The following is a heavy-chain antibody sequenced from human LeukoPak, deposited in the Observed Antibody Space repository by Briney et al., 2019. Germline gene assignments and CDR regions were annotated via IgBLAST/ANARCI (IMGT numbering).Heavy chain of an antibody. V-gene: IGHV4-4*07. Sequence: PSETLSLTCTVSDTSINTYYWSWIRQSAGKGLEWIGHIYATGTTNYNPSLNSRVTMSIDTSKNQFSLKLSSVTAADTAVYYCAGVIAAAGRGGYYYYMDVWGKGTTVTVSS. D-gene: IGHD6-13*01. CDR3: AGVIAAAGRGGYYYYMDV. J-gene: IGHJ6*03. CDR1: DTSINTYY. CDR2: IYATGTT.